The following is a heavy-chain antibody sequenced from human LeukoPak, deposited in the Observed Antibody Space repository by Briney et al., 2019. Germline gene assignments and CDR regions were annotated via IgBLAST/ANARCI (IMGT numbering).Heavy chain of an antibody. D-gene: IGHD1-7*01. J-gene: IGHJ4*02. V-gene: IGHV4-34*01. CDR2: INHSGTT. CDR1: GGSFSGYY. Sequence: SETLSLTCAVYGGSFSGYYWSWIRQPPGKGLEWIGEINHSGTTNYNPSLKNRVTISADTSKNQFSLRLSSVTAADTAIYYCAREGTVGFFDYWGQGILVTVSS. CDR3: AREGTVGFFDY.